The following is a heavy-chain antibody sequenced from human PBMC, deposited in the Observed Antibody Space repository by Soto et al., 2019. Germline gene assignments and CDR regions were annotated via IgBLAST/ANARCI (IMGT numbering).Heavy chain of an antibody. CDR3: ARGHYYDSSSYFDY. CDR2: ISSSSSTI. V-gene: IGHV3-48*02. D-gene: IGHD3-22*01. Sequence: GGSLRLSCTASGFTFSSYWMSWVRQAPGKGLEWVSYISSSSSTIYYADSVKGRFTISRDNAKNSLYLQMNSLRDEDTAVYYCARGHYYDSSSYFDYWGQGTLVTVSS. CDR1: GFTFSSYW. J-gene: IGHJ4*02.